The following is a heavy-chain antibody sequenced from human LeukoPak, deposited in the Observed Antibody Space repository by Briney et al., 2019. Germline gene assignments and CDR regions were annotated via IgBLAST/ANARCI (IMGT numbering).Heavy chain of an antibody. Sequence: SETLSLTCAVYGGSFSGYYWSWIRQPPGKGLEWIGEINHSGSTNYNPSLKSRVTISVDTSKNQFSLKLSSVTAADTAVYYCARLRYCSGGSCYSRGRRHGKLGAHDAFDIWGQGAMVTVSS. V-gene: IGHV4-34*01. CDR1: GGSFSGYY. CDR3: ARLRYCSGGSCYSRGRRHGKLGAHDAFDI. J-gene: IGHJ3*02. D-gene: IGHD2-15*01. CDR2: INHSGST.